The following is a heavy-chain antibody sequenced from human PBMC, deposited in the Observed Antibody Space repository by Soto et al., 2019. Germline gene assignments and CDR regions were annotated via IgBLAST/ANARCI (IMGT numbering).Heavy chain of an antibody. J-gene: IGHJ6*02. D-gene: IGHD1-1*01. V-gene: IGHV1-2*04. Sequence: QMQVVQSGAEVKKPGASVKVSCKTSGYTFTDYYMHWVRQAPGQGLEWMGWINPNTGGTNYPQKFQGWVTMTRDTSISTAYMELSGLTSDDTAVYYCARGGFATGTRRVWGQGTTVTVSS. CDR3: ARGGFATGTRRV. CDR2: INPNTGGT. CDR1: GYTFTDYY.